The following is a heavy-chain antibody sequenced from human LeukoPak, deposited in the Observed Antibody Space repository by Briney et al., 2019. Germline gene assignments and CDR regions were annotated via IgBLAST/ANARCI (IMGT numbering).Heavy chain of an antibody. J-gene: IGHJ4*02. CDR3: TRGFRYSYGIHDY. D-gene: IGHD5-18*01. CDR2: IDYSGGT. CDR1: GGSMSSGGYY. V-gene: IGHV4-31*03. Sequence: SETLSLTCTVSGGSMSSGGYYGSWVRQQPRKGLEGSGYIDYSGGTYYYPTLKSRVTISVDTSRYPFSLKLSPVTAADTAVYYCTRGFRYSYGIHDYWGKGILVTVAS.